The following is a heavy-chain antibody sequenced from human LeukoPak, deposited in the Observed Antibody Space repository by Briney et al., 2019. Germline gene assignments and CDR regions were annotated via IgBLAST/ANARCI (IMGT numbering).Heavy chain of an antibody. CDR2: IYYSGST. V-gene: IGHV4-31*03. D-gene: IGHD2-15*01. CDR3: ARVPLCCSGGSCQSDAFDI. J-gene: IGHJ3*02. CDR1: GGSISSGGYY. Sequence: SETLSLTCTVSGGSISSGGYYWRWIRQHPGKGLEWIGYIYYSGSTYYNPSLKSRVTISVDTSKNQFSLKLSSVTAADTAVYYCARVPLCCSGGSCQSDAFDIWGQGTMVTVSS.